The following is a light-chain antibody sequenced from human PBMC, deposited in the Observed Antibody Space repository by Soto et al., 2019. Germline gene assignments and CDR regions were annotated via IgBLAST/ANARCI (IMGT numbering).Light chain of an antibody. CDR2: GAS. J-gene: IGKJ4*01. Sequence: EIVLTQSPGTLSLSPGERATLSCRASQSVSSSYSAWYQQKPGQAPRLLIYGASSRATGIPDRFSGSGSGTDFTLTISRLEPEDFAVYYCQQYGSSPHFGGGTKVEIK. CDR3: QQYGSSPH. V-gene: IGKV3-20*01. CDR1: QSVSSSY.